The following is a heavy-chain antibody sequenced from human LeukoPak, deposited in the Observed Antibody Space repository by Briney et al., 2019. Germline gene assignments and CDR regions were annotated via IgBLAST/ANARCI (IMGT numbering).Heavy chain of an antibody. D-gene: IGHD6-19*01. Sequence: SETLSLSRTVSGGSISSSSYYWGWIRQPPGKGLEWIGSIYDSGSTYYNPSLKSRVTKSVDTSKNQFALKLSSVTAADTALYYCARQVAGWFAFDFLCQGTLVIVSS. V-gene: IGHV4-39*01. CDR2: IYDSGST. CDR1: GGSISSSSYY. J-gene: IGHJ4*02. CDR3: ARQVAGWFAFDF.